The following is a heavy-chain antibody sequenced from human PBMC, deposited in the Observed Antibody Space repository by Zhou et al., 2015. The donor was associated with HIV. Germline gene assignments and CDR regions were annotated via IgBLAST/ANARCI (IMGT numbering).Heavy chain of an antibody. V-gene: IGHV3-49*04. CDR3: TRGGRPRDYYYYYMDV. J-gene: IGHJ6*03. CDR1: GFTFSYYW. Sequence: EVQLVESGGDSVHPGGSLRLSCTASGFTFSYYWMHWVRQVPGKGPEWIAFIRSEGSGGTREYAASVKGRFRISRDDSKSIAYLQMNNLKTGDTAVYYCTRGGRPRDYYYYYMDVWGTGTTVTVSS. CDR2: IRSEGSGGTR.